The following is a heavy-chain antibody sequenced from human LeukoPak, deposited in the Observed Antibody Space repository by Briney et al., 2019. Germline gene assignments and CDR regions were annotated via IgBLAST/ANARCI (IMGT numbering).Heavy chain of an antibody. CDR2: IYYSGST. J-gene: IGHJ4*02. CDR1: GGSISSYY. V-gene: IGHV4-59*01. D-gene: IGHD3-22*01. Sequence: SETLSLTCTVSGGSISSYYWSWIRQTPGKGLEWIGYIYYSGSTNYNPSLKSRVTISVDTSKNQFSLKLSSVTAADTAVYYCARGLIKGYDSSGYYFDYWGQGTLVTVSS. CDR3: ARGLIKGYDSSGYYFDY.